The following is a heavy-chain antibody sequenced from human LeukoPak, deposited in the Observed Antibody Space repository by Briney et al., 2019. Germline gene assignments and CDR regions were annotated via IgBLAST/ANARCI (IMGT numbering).Heavy chain of an antibody. CDR2: ISGSGDRT. J-gene: IGHJ4*02. Sequence: GGSLRLSCAASGFPFSSYALGWVRQPPGKGLECVSAISGSGDRTYYADPVRGRFTISRDGSRNTLFLQKNSLRVEDTAVYYCARSTVTVAAAGIDYWGQGTLVTVSS. CDR3: ARSTVTVAAAGIDY. CDR1: GFPFSSYA. V-gene: IGHV3-23*01. D-gene: IGHD6-13*01.